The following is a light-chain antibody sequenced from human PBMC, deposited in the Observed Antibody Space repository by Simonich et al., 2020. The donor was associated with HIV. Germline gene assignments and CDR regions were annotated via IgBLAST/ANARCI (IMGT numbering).Light chain of an antibody. CDR1: RTILYSSNNKNY. CDR2: WAA. J-gene: IGKJ1*01. V-gene: IGKV4-1*01. CDR3: QQYYSTPQT. Sequence: DIVMTQSPDSLAVSLGERATINCKSSRTILYSSNNKNYLAWYQQKPGQPPKLLIYWAATRESGVPDRFSASGSGTDFTLTISSLQAEDVAVYYCQQYYSTPQTFGQGTKVEIK.